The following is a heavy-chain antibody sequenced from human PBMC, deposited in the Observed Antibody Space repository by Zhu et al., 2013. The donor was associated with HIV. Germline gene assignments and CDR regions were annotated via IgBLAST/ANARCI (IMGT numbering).Heavy chain of an antibody. J-gene: IGHJ3*02. CDR2: IIPIFGTA. D-gene: IGHD3-22*01. CDR3: ARDISPPYYYDSSGYYYDAFDI. V-gene: IGHV1-69*01. CDR1: GGTFSSYA. Sequence: QVQLVQSGAEVKKPGSSVKVSCKASGGTFSSYAISWVRQAPGQGLEWMGGIIPIFGTANYAQKFQGRVTITADESTSTAYMELSSLRSEDTAVYYCARDISPPYYYDSSGYYYDAFDIWGQGTMVTVSS.